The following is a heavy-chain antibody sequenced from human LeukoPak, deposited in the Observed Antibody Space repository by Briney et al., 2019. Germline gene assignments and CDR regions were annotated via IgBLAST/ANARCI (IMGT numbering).Heavy chain of an antibody. CDR2: IWYDGSNK. D-gene: IGHD5-24*01. V-gene: IGHV3-33*06. CDR1: GFTFRSYG. Sequence: GGSLRLSCAASGFTFRSYGIHWVRQAPGKGLEWVAIIWYDGSNKYYADSVKGRFTISRDNSKNTLYLRMNGLRAEDTAVYYCAKGREEDGYNDFDYWGQGTLVTVSS. CDR3: AKGREEDGYNDFDY. J-gene: IGHJ4*02.